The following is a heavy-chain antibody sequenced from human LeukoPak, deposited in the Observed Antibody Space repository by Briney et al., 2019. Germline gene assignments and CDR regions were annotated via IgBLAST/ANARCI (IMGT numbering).Heavy chain of an antibody. CDR2: ISWNSGSI. J-gene: IGHJ5*02. V-gene: IGHV3-9*01. D-gene: IGHD2-15*01. CDR1: GFTFSSYA. CDR3: AKDRTVGGYCSGGSCYSPGDP. Sequence: QPGGSLRLSCAASGFTFSSYAMSWVRQAPGKGLEWVSGISWNSGSIGYANSVKGRFTISRDNAKNSLYLQMNSLRAEDTALYYCAKDRTVGGYCSGGSCYSPGDPWGQGTLVTVSS.